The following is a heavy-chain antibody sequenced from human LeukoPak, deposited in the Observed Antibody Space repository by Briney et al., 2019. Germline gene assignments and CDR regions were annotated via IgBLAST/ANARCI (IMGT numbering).Heavy chain of an antibody. J-gene: IGHJ6*02. CDR3: AKSRPFVGDYYYYYGMDV. CDR1: GFTFSSYA. D-gene: IGHD2-21*01. Sequence: GGSLRLSCAASGFTFSSYAMSWVRQAPGKGLEWVAFIRYDGSNKYYADSVKGRFTISRDNSKNTLYLQMNSLRAEDTAVYYCAKSRPFVGDYYYYYGMDVWGQGTTVTVSS. V-gene: IGHV3-30*02. CDR2: IRYDGSNK.